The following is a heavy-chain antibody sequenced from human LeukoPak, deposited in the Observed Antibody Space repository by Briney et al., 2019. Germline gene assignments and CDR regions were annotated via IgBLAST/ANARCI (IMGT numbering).Heavy chain of an antibody. V-gene: IGHV3-73*01. CDR2: IDKKDKGYATAT. J-gene: IGHJ5*02. Sequence: GGSLRLFCAASGFTFTGSAIHWVRQSSGKGLEWVGQIDKKDKGYATATAYAASVKGRFTISRDDSINTAYLQMKSLKTEDTALYYCTRDSGTYNWFDPWGQGTLVTVSS. CDR1: GFTFTGSA. CDR3: TRDSGTYNWFDP. D-gene: IGHD1-26*01.